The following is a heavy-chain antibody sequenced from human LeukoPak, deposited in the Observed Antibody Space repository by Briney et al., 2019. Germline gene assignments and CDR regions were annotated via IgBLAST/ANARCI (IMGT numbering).Heavy chain of an antibody. D-gene: IGHD3-22*01. V-gene: IGHV1-69*13. Sequence: GASVKVSCKASGYTFTSYDINWVRQAPGQGLEWMGGIIPIFGTANYAQKFQGRVTITADESTSTAYMELSSLRSEDTAVYYCARDPYYYDSSGYDPYMDVWGKGTTVTVSS. CDR1: GYTFTSYD. CDR3: ARDPYYYDSSGYDPYMDV. CDR2: IIPIFGTA. J-gene: IGHJ6*03.